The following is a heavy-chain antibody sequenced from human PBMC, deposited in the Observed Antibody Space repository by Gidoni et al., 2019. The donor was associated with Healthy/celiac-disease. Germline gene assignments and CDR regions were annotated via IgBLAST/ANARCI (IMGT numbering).Heavy chain of an antibody. D-gene: IGHD6-13*01. J-gene: IGHJ4*02. V-gene: IGHV5-51*01. Sequence: EVQLVQSGAEVKKPGESLKISCKGSGYSFTSYWIGWVRQMPGKGLEWMGIIYPGDSDTRYSPSFQGQVTISADKSISTAYLQWSSLKASDTAMYYCARHPYSSSWYLPSDYWGQGTLVTVSS. CDR2: IYPGDSDT. CDR3: ARHPYSSSWYLPSDY. CDR1: GYSFTSYW.